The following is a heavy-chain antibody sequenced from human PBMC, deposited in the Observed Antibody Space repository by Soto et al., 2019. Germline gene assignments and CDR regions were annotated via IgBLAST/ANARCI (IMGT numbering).Heavy chain of an antibody. Sequence: QVQLQESGPGLVKPSQTLSLTCSVSGDSIRGGGHYWNWIRQFPGKALEWIGYVYHSGSTHYNPSLRGRLTISIDTSKNQFSRRLISVTAADTALYYCARDTGLAPTVWGYWGHGTQVTVSS. CDR1: GDSIRGGGHY. CDR3: ARDTGLAPTVWGY. J-gene: IGHJ4*03. CDR2: VYHSGST. V-gene: IGHV4-31*03. D-gene: IGHD7-27*01.